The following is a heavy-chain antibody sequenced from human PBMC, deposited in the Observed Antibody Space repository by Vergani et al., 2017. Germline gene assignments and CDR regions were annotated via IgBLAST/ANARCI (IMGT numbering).Heavy chain of an antibody. CDR2: IQFDGSNQ. CDR3: AKRFRGWDIDY. Sequence: QVQLVESGGGVVQRGGSLRLSCATSGFTLSNYDMQWIRQGPGKGLEFVAFIQFDGSNQYYADSVKGRFTLSRDFSKNTLYLQMNSLRTDDTETYYCAKRFRGWDIDYWGQGTQVIVSS. J-gene: IGHJ4*02. V-gene: IGHV3-30*02. D-gene: IGHD1-26*01. CDR1: GFTLSNYD.